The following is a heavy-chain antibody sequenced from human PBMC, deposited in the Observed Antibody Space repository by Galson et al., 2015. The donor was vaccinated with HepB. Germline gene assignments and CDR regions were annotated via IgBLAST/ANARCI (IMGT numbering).Heavy chain of an antibody. V-gene: IGHV2-70*11. CDR1: GFSLSTSGMC. J-gene: IGHJ4*02. CDR3: ARTYYGGNSPLLDY. D-gene: IGHD4-23*01. CDR2: IDWDDDK. Sequence: PALVKPTQTLTLTCTFSGFSLSTSGMCVSWIRQPPGKALEWLARIDWDDDKYYSTSLKTRLTISKDTSKNQVVLTMTNMDPVDTATYYCARTYYGGNSPLLDYWGQGTLVTVSS.